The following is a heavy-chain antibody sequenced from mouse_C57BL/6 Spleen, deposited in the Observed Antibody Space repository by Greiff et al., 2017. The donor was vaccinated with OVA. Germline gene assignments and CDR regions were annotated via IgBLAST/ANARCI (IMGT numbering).Heavy chain of an antibody. CDR1: GFTFSDYY. J-gene: IGHJ3*01. D-gene: IGHD2-3*01. Sequence: EVMLVESEGGLVQPGSSMKLSCTASGFTFSDYYMAWVRQVPEKGLEWVANINYDGSSTYYLDSLKSRFIISRDNAKNILYLQMSSLKSEDTATYYCARVGFYDGLAYWGQGTLVTVSA. CDR2: INYDGSST. V-gene: IGHV5-16*01. CDR3: ARVGFYDGLAY.